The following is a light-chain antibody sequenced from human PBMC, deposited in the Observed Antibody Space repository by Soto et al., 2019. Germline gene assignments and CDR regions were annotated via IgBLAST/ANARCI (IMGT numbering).Light chain of an antibody. CDR3: SSYAGSNNWV. CDR2: EVN. Sequence: QSALTQPPSASESPGQSVTISCTGTSSDFGGYNYVSWYQQHPGKAPKLMIYEVNKRPSGVPDRFSGSKSGNTASLTVSGLQAEDEADYYCSSYAGSNNWVFGGGPKLTVL. J-gene: IGLJ3*02. CDR1: SSDFGGYNY. V-gene: IGLV2-8*01.